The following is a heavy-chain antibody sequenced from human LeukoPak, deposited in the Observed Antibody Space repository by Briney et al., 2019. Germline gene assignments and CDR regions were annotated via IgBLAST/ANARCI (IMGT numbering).Heavy chain of an antibody. CDR2: INPNSGGT. Sequence: ASVKVSCKASGYTFTCYYMHWVRQAPGQGLEWMGRINPNSGGTNYAQKFQGRVTMTRDTSISTAYMELSRLRSDDTAVYYCAREEGKQLDENWFDPWGQGTLVTVSS. V-gene: IGHV1-2*06. J-gene: IGHJ5*02. CDR1: GYTFTCYY. CDR3: AREEGKQLDENWFDP. D-gene: IGHD6-6*01.